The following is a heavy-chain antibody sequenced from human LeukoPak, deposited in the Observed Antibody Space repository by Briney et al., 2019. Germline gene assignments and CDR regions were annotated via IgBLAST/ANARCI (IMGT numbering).Heavy chain of an antibody. J-gene: IGHJ4*02. CDR2: ISGSGGST. D-gene: IGHD1-26*01. Sequence: GGSLRLSCAASGFTFSSYGMSWVRQAPGRGLEWVSAISGSGGSTYYADSVKGRFTISRDNSKNTVYLQMNNLRAEDTAVYYCAKDRVGATLYFDYWGQGTLVTVSS. V-gene: IGHV3-23*01. CDR3: AKDRVGATLYFDY. CDR1: GFTFSSYG.